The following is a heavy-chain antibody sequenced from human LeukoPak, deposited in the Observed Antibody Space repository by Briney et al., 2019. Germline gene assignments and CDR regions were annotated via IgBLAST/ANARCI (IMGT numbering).Heavy chain of an antibody. Sequence: SVKVSCKASGGTFISYAISWVRQAPGQGLEWMGRIIPILGIANYAQKFQGRVTITADKSTSTAYMELSSLRSEDTAVYYCARAAAGQDYWGQGTLVTVSS. CDR2: IIPILGIA. CDR1: GGTFISYA. V-gene: IGHV1-69*04. D-gene: IGHD6-13*01. CDR3: ARAAAGQDY. J-gene: IGHJ4*02.